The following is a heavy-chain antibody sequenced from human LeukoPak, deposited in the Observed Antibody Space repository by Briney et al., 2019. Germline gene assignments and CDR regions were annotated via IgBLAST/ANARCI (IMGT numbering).Heavy chain of an antibody. D-gene: IGHD3-3*01. CDR3: AKDNDFWRY. CDR2: ISNSGGST. J-gene: IGHJ4*02. CDR1: GFTFSNYA. V-gene: IGHV3-23*01. Sequence: QPGGSLRLSCAASGFTFSNYAMSWVRQAPGKGLEWVSAISNSGGSTYYAGSVKGRFTISRDNSKNTLYLQMNSLRAEDTAVYYCAKDNDFWRYWGQGTLVTVSS.